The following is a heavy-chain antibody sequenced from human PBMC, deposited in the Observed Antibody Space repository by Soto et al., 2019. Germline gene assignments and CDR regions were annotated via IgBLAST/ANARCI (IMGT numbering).Heavy chain of an antibody. J-gene: IGHJ4*02. Sequence: SETLSLTCAVYGGSFSGYYWSWIRQPPGKGLEWIGEINHSGSTNYNPSLKSRVTISVDTSKNQFSLKLSSVTAADTAVYYCARSEYSSSYLPFDYWGQGTLVTVSS. CDR3: ARSEYSSSYLPFDY. CDR1: GGSFSGYY. CDR2: INHSGST. V-gene: IGHV4-34*01. D-gene: IGHD6-13*01.